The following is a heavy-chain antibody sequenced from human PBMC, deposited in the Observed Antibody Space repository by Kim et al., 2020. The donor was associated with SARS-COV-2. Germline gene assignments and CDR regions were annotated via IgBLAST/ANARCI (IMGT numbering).Heavy chain of an antibody. CDR2: ISAYNGNT. Sequence: ASVKVSCKASGYTFTSHGISWVRQAPGQGLEWMGWISAYNGNTNYAQKLQGRVTMTTDTSTSTAYMELRSLRSDDTAVYYCARVSSGTTGYYYYYYMDVWGKGTTVTVSS. CDR1: GYTFTSHG. D-gene: IGHD1-7*01. V-gene: IGHV1-18*01. J-gene: IGHJ6*03. CDR3: ARVSSGTTGYYYYYYMDV.